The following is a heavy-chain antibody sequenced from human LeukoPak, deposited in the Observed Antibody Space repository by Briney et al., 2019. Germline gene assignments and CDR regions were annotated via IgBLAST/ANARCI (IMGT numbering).Heavy chain of an antibody. CDR1: GFTFSIYE. D-gene: IGHD3-10*02. CDR3: AELGITMIGGV. V-gene: IGHV3-48*03. CDR2: ISSSGSTI. Sequence: GGSLRLACAASGFTFSIYEMNWVRQAPGKGLECVSYISSSGSTIYYADSVKGRFTISIYNAKSSLYMQMNSLRAEDTAVYYCAELGITMIGGVWGKGTTVTISS. J-gene: IGHJ6*04.